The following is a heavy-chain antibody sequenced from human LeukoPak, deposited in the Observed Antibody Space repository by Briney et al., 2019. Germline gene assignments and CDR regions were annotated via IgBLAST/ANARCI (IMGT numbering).Heavy chain of an antibody. Sequence: GGSLRLSCAASGFTFSSYAMSWVRQAPGKGLEWVSAISGSGGSTYYADSVKGRFTISRDNSKNTLYLQMTSLRAEEKAVYYCAKDPELEGLLGETNFDYWGQGTLVTVSS. CDR3: AKDPELEGLLGETNFDY. V-gene: IGHV3-23*01. CDR2: ISGSGGST. D-gene: IGHD1-1*01. CDR1: GFTFSSYA. J-gene: IGHJ4*02.